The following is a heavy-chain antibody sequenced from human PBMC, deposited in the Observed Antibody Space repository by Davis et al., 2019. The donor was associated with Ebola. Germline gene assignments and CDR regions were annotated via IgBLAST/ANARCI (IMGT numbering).Heavy chain of an antibody. J-gene: IGHJ4*02. V-gene: IGHV3-23*01. Sequence: GESLKISCAASGFSFSTYVVFWVRQAPGKGLEWVSSFRGSDGNTYYADSVKGRFTISRDSSKNTVYLQMNSLRAEDTAVYYCAKGTRDYWGQGTLVTVSS. CDR1: GFSFSTYV. CDR2: FRGSDGNT. CDR3: AKGTRDY.